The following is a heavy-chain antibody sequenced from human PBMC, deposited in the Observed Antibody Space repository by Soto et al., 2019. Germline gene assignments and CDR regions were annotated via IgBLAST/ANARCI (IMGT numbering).Heavy chain of an antibody. CDR2: ISSSGSTI. Sequence: GGSLRISCAASGFTFSDYYMSWIRQAPGKGLEWVSYISSSGSTIYYADSVKGRFTISRDNAKNSLYLQMNSLRAEDTAVYYCARWGDGIVGATQDAFDIWCQGTMVTVSS. J-gene: IGHJ3*02. V-gene: IGHV3-11*01. D-gene: IGHD1-26*01. CDR1: GFTFSDYY. CDR3: ARWGDGIVGATQDAFDI.